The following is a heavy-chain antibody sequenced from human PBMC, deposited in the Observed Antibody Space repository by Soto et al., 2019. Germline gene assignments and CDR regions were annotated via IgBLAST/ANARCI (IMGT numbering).Heavy chain of an antibody. J-gene: IGHJ6*03. Sequence: QVQLQQWGAGLLKPSETLSLTCAVYGGSFNNYFWSWLRQPPGQGMDWIGEISESGTSNHNAVLKGRITISVDTSTNRFSLKLSSVTAADTAVYYCARVLVQLLSNDDNYYSHMAVWGKWTPVTVSS. D-gene: IGHD1-1*01. CDR3: ARVLVQLLSNDDNYYSHMAV. CDR2: ISESGTS. V-gene: IGHV4-34*01. CDR1: GGSFNNYF.